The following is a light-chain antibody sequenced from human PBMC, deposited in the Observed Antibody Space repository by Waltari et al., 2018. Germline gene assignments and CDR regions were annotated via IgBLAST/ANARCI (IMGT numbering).Light chain of an antibody. Sequence: QSALTQPAPLSGSPGPWITLSCSATSDDIGSFDYVQWHQHHPGKAPQLSIFDVTKRPSGVSNRFSGSKSGNTASLTISGLQPEDEADYYCTSYTSTNTLILGGGTKLTVL. V-gene: IGLV2-14*03. CDR2: DVT. CDR1: SDDIGSFDY. CDR3: TSYTSTNTLI. J-gene: IGLJ2*01.